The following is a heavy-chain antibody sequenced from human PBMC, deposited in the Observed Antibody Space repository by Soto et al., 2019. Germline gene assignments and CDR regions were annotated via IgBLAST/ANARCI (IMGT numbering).Heavy chain of an antibody. J-gene: IGHJ4*02. CDR1: GDTFGSYD. CDR3: ARDQSYGGAFDY. D-gene: IGHD2-21*01. Sequence: ASVKVSCKASGDTFGSYDVNWVRQASGHGLEWMGWMNPNSGGTNYAQKLQGRVTMTTDTSTSTAYMELRSLRSDDAAVYYCARDQSYGGAFDYWGQGTLVTVSS. V-gene: IGHV1-18*01. CDR2: MNPNSGGT.